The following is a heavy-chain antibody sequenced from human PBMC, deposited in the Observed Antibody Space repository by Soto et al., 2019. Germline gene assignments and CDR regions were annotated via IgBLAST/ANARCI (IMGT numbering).Heavy chain of an antibody. CDR2: IIPIFGTA. J-gene: IGHJ4*02. D-gene: IGHD3-10*01. Sequence: SVKFSCKSSGVTFSSYAISWVRQAPGQGLEWMGGIIPIFGTANYAQKFQGRVTITADKSTSTAYMGLSSLRSEDTAVYYCAATPRFGESYPFDYWGQGNLVTV. CDR1: GVTFSSYA. CDR3: AATPRFGESYPFDY. V-gene: IGHV1-69*06.